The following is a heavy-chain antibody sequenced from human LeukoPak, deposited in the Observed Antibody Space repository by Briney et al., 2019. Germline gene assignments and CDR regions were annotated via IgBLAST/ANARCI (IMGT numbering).Heavy chain of an antibody. CDR3: TSWGDTTAEYFQR. CDR2: IKQDGSAK. V-gene: IGHV3-7*01. CDR1: GFTLSSYW. D-gene: IGHD2-21*02. J-gene: IGHJ1*01. Sequence: GGSLRLSCAASGFTLSSYWMSWVRQAPGKGLEWVANIKQDGSAKDYVDSVKGRFTISRDNAQNSMYLQMNSLRVEDTAVYYCTSWGDTTAEYFQRWGQGTLVTVSS.